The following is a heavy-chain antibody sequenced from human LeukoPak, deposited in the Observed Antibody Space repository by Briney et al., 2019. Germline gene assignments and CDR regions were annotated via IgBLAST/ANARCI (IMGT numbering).Heavy chain of an antibody. Sequence: SETLSLTCTVSGGSISSYYWSWIRQPAGKGLEWIGRIYTSGSTNYNPSLKSRVTISVDTSKNQFSLKLSSVTAADTAVYYCARSDYGSGSYYFDYWGQGTLVTVSS. D-gene: IGHD3-10*01. CDR3: ARSDYGSGSYYFDY. CDR1: GGSISSYY. J-gene: IGHJ4*02. CDR2: IYTSGST. V-gene: IGHV4-4*07.